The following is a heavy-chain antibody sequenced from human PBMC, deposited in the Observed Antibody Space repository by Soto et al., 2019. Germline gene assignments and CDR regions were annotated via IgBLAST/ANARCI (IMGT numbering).Heavy chain of an antibody. Sequence: PGGSLTLSCAASGFTFSRYWMSCDRQAPGKGLEWVANIKQDGSEKYYVDSVKGRFTISRDNAKNSLYLQMNSLRAEDTAVYYCARDSIDPVTVFYYYYGMDVWGQGTTVTVSS. V-gene: IGHV3-7*05. D-gene: IGHD4-17*01. CDR3: ARDSIDPVTVFYYYYGMDV. J-gene: IGHJ6*02. CDR1: GFTFSRYW. CDR2: IKQDGSEK.